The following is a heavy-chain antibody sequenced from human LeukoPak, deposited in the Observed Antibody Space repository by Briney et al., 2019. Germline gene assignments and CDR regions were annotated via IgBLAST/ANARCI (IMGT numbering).Heavy chain of an antibody. Sequence: ASVEVSCKASGYTFTSYGIIWVRQAPGQGLEWMGWISAYNGNTNYAQKLQGRVTMTTDTSTSTAYMELRSLRSDDTAVYYCARSRTPRIAMVRGVISLKTWGQGTLVTVSS. D-gene: IGHD3-10*01. V-gene: IGHV1-18*01. CDR1: GYTFTSYG. J-gene: IGHJ5*02. CDR2: ISAYNGNT. CDR3: ARSRTPRIAMVRGVISLKT.